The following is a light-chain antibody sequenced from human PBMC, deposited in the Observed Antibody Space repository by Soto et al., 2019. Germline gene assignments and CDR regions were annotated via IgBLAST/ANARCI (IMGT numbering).Light chain of an antibody. CDR2: DVN. J-gene: IGLJ1*01. Sequence: QSALTQPASVSGSLGQSITISCTGTSSDVGGYNFVSWYQQHPGKAPKLMIYDVNNRPSGVSNRFSGSKSATTASLTISGLQADDEADYYCSSYTSRNTLYVFGTGTKLTVL. CDR1: SSDVGGYNF. V-gene: IGLV2-14*01. CDR3: SSYTSRNTLYV.